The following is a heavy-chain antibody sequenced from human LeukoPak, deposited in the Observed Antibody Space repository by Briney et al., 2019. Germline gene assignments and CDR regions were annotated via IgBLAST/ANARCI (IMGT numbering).Heavy chain of an antibody. CDR2: ISYDGSNK. J-gene: IGHJ4*02. CDR3: AREYDYVWGSYRSVSYYFDY. CDR1: GFTFSSYA. Sequence: GGSLRLSCAASGFTFSSYAMHWVRQAPGKGLEWVAVISYDGSNKYYADSVKGRFTISRDNSRNTLYLQMNSLRAEDTAVYYCAREYDYVWGSYRSVSYYFDYWGQGTLVTVSS. V-gene: IGHV3-30-3*01. D-gene: IGHD3-16*02.